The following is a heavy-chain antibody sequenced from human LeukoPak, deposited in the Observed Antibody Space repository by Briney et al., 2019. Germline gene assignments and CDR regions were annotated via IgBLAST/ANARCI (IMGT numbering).Heavy chain of an antibody. Sequence: SGPTLVYPTQALTLTCTFSGFSLRTSGVGVGWIRQPPAKALESLALIYWDDDKRYSPSLKSRPTITKDTSKNQVVLTMTNMDPVDTATYYCGHRPLLSAFDYWGQGTLVTVSS. CDR3: GHRPLLSAFDY. CDR2: IYWDDDK. V-gene: IGHV2-5*02. CDR1: GFSLRTSGVG. J-gene: IGHJ4*02. D-gene: IGHD2-21*01.